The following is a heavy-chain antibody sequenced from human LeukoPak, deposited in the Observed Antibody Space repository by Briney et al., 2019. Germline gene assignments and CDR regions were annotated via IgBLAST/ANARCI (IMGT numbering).Heavy chain of an antibody. CDR3: ARIGAAMVLTTTPGWFFDL. CDR1: GFTFSSFA. CDR2: ISRNGGST. V-gene: IGHV3-64*04. Sequence: GGSLRLSCSASGFTFSSFAMHWVRQAPGKGLEYVAAISRNGGSTYYADSVKGRFTISRDNAKNSLYLQMNSLRAEDTAVYYCARIGAAMVLTTTPGWFFDLWGRGTLVTVSS. J-gene: IGHJ2*01. D-gene: IGHD4/OR15-4a*01.